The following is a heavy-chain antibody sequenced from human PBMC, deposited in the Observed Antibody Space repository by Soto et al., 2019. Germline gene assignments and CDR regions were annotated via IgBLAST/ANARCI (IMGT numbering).Heavy chain of an antibody. D-gene: IGHD3-10*01. CDR3: ARGLAVRGSYGLDV. J-gene: IGHJ6*02. CDR2: IYHNGIT. Sequence: QLQLQESGPGLVKPSQTLSLTCAVSGASISRGGSSWSWIRQAPGTGLEWIGYIYHNGITNYNPSLKSRVPISVDKSQNQFSLSLNFVTAADTAVYYCARGLAVRGSYGLDVWGQGTTVTVSS. V-gene: IGHV4-30-2*01. CDR1: GASISRGGSS.